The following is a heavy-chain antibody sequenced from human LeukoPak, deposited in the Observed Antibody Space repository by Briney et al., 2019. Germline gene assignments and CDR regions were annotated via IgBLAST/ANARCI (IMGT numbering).Heavy chain of an antibody. Sequence: SGGSLRLSCAASGFTFSSYWMSWVRQAPGKGLEWVANIKQDGSEKYYVDSVKGRFTISRENAKNSLSLQMNSPRAEDTAVYYCVRQQTPHGNFNYWGQGTLVTVSS. CDR2: IKQDGSEK. J-gene: IGHJ4*02. CDR1: GFTFSSYW. V-gene: IGHV3-7*03. CDR3: VRQQTPHGNFNY. D-gene: IGHD1-26*01.